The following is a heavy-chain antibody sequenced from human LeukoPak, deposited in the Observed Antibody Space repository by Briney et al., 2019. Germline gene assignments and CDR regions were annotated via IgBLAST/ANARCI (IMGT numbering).Heavy chain of an antibody. D-gene: IGHD2-2*03. J-gene: IGHJ4*02. CDR1: GFTFNSYA. CDR3: AKDNGYCTSTSCFLEY. V-gene: IGHV3-23*01. Sequence: GGSLRLSCVASGFTFNSYAMSWVRQAPGKGLEWVSAISGSGGSTYYADYVKGRFTISRDNSKSTLYLQMNSLRAEDTALYYCAKDNGYCTSTSCFLEYWGQGTLVTVSS. CDR2: ISGSGGST.